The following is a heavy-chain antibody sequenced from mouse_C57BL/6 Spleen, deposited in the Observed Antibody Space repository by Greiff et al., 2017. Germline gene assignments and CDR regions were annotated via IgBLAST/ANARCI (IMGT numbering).Heavy chain of an antibody. CDR1: GYTFTSYW. J-gene: IGHJ4*01. Sequence: VQLQQPGAELVKPGASVKMSCKASGYTFTSYWITWVKQRPGQGLEWIGDIYPGSGSTNYNEKFKSKATLTVDTSSSTAYMQLNILTSEDSAVYYCARFGYDAFYAMDYWGQGTSVTVSS. D-gene: IGHD2-2*01. CDR2: IYPGSGST. CDR3: ARFGYDAFYAMDY. V-gene: IGHV1-55*01.